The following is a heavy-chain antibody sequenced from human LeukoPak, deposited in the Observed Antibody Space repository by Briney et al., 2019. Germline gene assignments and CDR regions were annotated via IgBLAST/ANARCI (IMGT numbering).Heavy chain of an antibody. Sequence: GGSLRLSCAASGFTVSSNYMSWVRQTPGRGLEWLSIIYSGGDTYYPDSLKGRFTISRDNSKNTLYLQMNSLRAEDTAVYYCARDVMAGAPGADYWGQGTLVTVSS. J-gene: IGHJ4*02. CDR3: ARDVMAGAPGADY. CDR1: GFTVSSNY. D-gene: IGHD1-26*01. V-gene: IGHV3-66*01. CDR2: IYSGGDT.